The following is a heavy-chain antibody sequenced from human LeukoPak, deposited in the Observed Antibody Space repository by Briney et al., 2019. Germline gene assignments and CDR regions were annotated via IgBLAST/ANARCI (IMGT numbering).Heavy chain of an antibody. CDR3: ARDLAGSGSYYSYYYYMDV. CDR1: GGSISSGSYY. V-gene: IGHV4-61*02. J-gene: IGHJ6*03. CDR2: IYASEST. Sequence: SQTLSLTCTVSGGSISSGSYYWSWLRQRAGKGLEWIGRIYASESTNYNPSLKSRVTISVATSKNQFSLKLSSVTAADTAVYFCARDLAGSGSYYSYYYYMDVWGKGTTVTVSS. D-gene: IGHD3-10*01.